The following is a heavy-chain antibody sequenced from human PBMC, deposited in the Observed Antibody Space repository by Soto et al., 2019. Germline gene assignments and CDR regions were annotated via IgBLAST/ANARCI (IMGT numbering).Heavy chain of an antibody. V-gene: IGHV4-59*01. J-gene: IGHJ4*02. D-gene: IGHD3-22*01. CDR2: IYCSGST. CDR1: GGSISSYY. CDR3: ARVGGWDYCDSSGYSYYFEY. Sequence: PSETLSLTCTVSGGSISSYYWSWIRQPPGKGLEWIGYIYCSGSTNYNPSLKSRVTISVDTSKNQFSLKLSCVTAEDTAVYYCARVGGWDYCDSSGYSYYFEYWGQGTLLTVSS.